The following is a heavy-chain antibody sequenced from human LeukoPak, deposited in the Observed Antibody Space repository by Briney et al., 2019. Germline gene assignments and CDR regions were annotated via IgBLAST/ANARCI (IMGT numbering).Heavy chain of an antibody. J-gene: IGHJ3*02. CDR1: GDSISNYY. D-gene: IGHD4-17*01. CDR3: ARDLVTVTKGFDI. Sequence: PSETLPLTCTVSGDSISNYYWSWIRQAPGKGLEWIGYISYIGSTNYNPSLKSRVTISIDTSKNQFSLKLSSVTAADTAVYYCARDLVTVTKGFDIWGQGTMVSVSS. V-gene: IGHV4-59*01. CDR2: ISYIGST.